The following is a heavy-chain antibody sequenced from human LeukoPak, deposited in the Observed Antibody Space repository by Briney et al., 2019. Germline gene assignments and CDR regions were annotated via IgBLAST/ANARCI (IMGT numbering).Heavy chain of an antibody. CDR2: ISGSGGGT. CDR3: AQEGLRFLGGGY. CDR1: GVTFSIDA. J-gene: IGHJ4*02. D-gene: IGHD5-12*01. V-gene: IGHV3-23*01. Sequence: PRGCLRLSCAPSGVTFSIDAMTWVRQSPGKGLGWGSRISGSGGGTYYADSVAGHFIISRENSKNTLYLQMNSLSPDDTAVYYFAQEGLRFLGGGYWGQGTLVTVSS.